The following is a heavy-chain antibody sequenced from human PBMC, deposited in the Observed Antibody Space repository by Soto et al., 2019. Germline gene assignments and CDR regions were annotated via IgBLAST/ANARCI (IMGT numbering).Heavy chain of an antibody. CDR2: ISDSVGST. J-gene: IGHJ4*02. V-gene: IGHV3-23*01. CDR1: GFTSSSYA. CDR3: AKEYYDFWSGYQG. Sequence: GGSLRLSCAASGFTSSSYAMSWVRQAPGKGLEWVSAISDSVGSTYYADSVKGRFTISRDNSKNTLYLQMNSLRAEDTAVYYCAKEYYDFWSGYQGWGQGTLVTVSS. D-gene: IGHD3-3*01.